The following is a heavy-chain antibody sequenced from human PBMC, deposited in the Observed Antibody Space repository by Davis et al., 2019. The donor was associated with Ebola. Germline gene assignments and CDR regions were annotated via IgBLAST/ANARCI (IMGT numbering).Heavy chain of an antibody. V-gene: IGHV4-59*08. CDR3: ARREHNWNYFDY. J-gene: IGHJ4*02. D-gene: IGHD1-20*01. CDR1: GDSISDYY. CDR2: IYHSGIT. Sequence: MPSETLSLTCTVSGDSISDYYWSWIRQPPGKGLEWIGYIYHSGITRYNPSLKSRVTTSVDTFKNQFSLKLSSVSAADTAVYYCARREHNWNYFDYWGQGTLVTVSS.